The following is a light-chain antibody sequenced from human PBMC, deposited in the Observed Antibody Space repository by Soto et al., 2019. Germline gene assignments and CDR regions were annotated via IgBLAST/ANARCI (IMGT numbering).Light chain of an antibody. CDR2: GAS. Sequence: EIVLTQSPGTLSLSPGERATLSCRASQSVSSDYLAWYQQKPGQAPRLLIYGASSRATGIPDRFSGSGSGTDFTLTISRLEPEDFAVYYCQQYGTSPTWTFGQGTKAAIK. V-gene: IGKV3-20*01. J-gene: IGKJ1*01. CDR1: QSVSSDY. CDR3: QQYGTSPTWT.